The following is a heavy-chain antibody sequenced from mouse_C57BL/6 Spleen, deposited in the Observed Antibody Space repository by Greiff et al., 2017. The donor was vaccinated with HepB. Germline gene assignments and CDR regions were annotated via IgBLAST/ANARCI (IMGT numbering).Heavy chain of an antibody. CDR1: GYTFTSYG. Sequence: VQLQQSGAELARPGASVKLSCKASGYTFTSYGISWVKQRTGQGLEWIGEIYPRSGNTYYNEKFKGKATLTADKSSSTAYMALRSLTSEDSSVSFCSRDGMTPYFDYWGQGTTLTVSS. CDR3: SRDGMTPYFDY. D-gene: IGHD2-1*01. CDR2: IYPRSGNT. V-gene: IGHV1-81*01. J-gene: IGHJ2*01.